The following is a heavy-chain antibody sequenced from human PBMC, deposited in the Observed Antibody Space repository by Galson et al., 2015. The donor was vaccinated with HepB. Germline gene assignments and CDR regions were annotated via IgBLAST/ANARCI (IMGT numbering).Heavy chain of an antibody. CDR1: GYTFTRYG. J-gene: IGHJ4*02. CDR2: ISTYNGNT. CDR3: ARGGTTVVRFDY. V-gene: IGHV1-18*04. Sequence: QSGAEVKKPGSSVKVSCKASGYTFTRYGISWVRQAPGQGLEWMGWISTYNGNTSYGQKLQGRVTMTTDTSTSTVYMELSSLRSEDTAVYYCARGGTTVVRFDYWGQGTLVTVSS. D-gene: IGHD4-23*01.